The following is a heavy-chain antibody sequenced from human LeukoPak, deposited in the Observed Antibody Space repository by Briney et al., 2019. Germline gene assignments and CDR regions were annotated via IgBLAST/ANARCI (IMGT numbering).Heavy chain of an antibody. Sequence: PGGSLRLSCAASGFTFNDYGMSWVRQAPGKGLEWVSGINWNGGSTGYADSVKGRFTISRDNAKNSLYLQMNSLRAEDTALYYCARRYCSSTGCYFDYWGQGTLVTVSS. CDR1: GFTFNDYG. D-gene: IGHD2-2*01. CDR3: ARRYCSSTGCYFDY. V-gene: IGHV3-20*04. J-gene: IGHJ4*02. CDR2: INWNGGST.